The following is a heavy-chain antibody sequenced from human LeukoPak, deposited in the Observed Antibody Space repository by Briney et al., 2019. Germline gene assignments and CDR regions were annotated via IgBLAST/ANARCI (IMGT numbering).Heavy chain of an antibody. J-gene: IGHJ4*02. D-gene: IGHD3-10*01. CDR2: INPNSGGT. CDR3: ARDNYDSGRYYYFDY. V-gene: IGHV1-2*02. CDR1: GYTFTGYF. Sequence: AASVKVSCKASGYTFTGYFMHWVRQAPGQGLEWMGCINPNSGGTNYARKFQGRVTMTRDTSISTAYMELSRLRSDDTAFYYCARDNYDSGRYYYFDYWGQGTLVTVSS.